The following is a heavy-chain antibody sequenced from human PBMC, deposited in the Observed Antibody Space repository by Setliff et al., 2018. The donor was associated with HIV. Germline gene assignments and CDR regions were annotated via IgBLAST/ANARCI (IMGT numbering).Heavy chain of an antibody. V-gene: IGHV1-69*05. CDR1: GGTFSSYA. D-gene: IGHD3-10*01. Sequence: SVKVSCKASGGTFSSYAISWVRQAPGQGLEWMGGIIPIFGTANYAQKFQGRVTITTDTSASTAYMELSSPRSEDTAVYYCARAGYLLHYFDSWGVILTGAFDIWGQGTMVTVSS. J-gene: IGHJ3*02. CDR3: ARAGYLLHYFDSWGVILTGAFDI. CDR2: IIPIFGTA.